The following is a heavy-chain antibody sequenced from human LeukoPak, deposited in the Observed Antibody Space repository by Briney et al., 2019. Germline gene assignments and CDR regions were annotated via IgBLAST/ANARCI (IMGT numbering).Heavy chain of an antibody. CDR3: ARAITGTTHPRSGGLDY. Sequence: SETLSLTCTVSGGSISSSSYYWGWIRQPPGKGLEWIGSIYYSGSTYYNPSLKSRVTISVDTSKNQFSLKLSSMTAADTAVYYCARAITGTTHPRSGGLDYWGQGTLVTVSS. CDR2: IYYSGST. V-gene: IGHV4-39*07. J-gene: IGHJ4*02. D-gene: IGHD1-7*01. CDR1: GGSISSSSYY.